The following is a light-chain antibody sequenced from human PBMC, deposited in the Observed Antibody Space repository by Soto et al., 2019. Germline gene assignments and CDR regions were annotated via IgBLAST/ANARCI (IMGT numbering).Light chain of an antibody. CDR2: DAS. CDR3: QQRSNWPPIT. CDR1: QSVSSY. J-gene: IGKJ5*01. Sequence: IGLTQSPAALSVSAGESATLSCRASQSVSSYLAWYQQKPGQAPTLLIYDASNRATGIPARFSGSGCGTAFSPTISSIEPEDFSVYYCQQRSNWPPITFGEGTKVEIK. V-gene: IGKV3-11*01.